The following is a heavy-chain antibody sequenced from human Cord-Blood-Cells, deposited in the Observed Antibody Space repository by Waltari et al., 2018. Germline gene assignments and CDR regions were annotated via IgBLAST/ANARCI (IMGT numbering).Heavy chain of an antibody. D-gene: IGHD6-13*01. CDR3: AEYSSSWFDY. V-gene: IGHV1-69*01. Sequence: QVQLVQSGAEVKKPGSSVKVSCKAAGGTSSSYASSGVRQAPGQGIEWMGGIIPIFGTANYAQKFQGRVTITADESTSTAYMELSSLRSEDTAVYYCAEYSSSWFDYWGQGTLVTVSS. J-gene: IGHJ4*02. CDR2: IIPIFGTA. CDR1: GGTSSSYA.